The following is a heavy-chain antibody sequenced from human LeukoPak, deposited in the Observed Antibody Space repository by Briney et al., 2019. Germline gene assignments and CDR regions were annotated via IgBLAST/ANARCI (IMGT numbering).Heavy chain of an antibody. D-gene: IGHD2-15*01. CDR3: ARDSGYCSGGSCYSVNYYYYMDV. CDR1: GFTFDDYG. V-gene: IGHV3-20*04. J-gene: IGHJ6*03. Sequence: GGSLRLSCAASGFTFDDYGMSWVRQAPGKGLEWVSGINWNGGSTGYADSVKGRFTISRDNAKNSLYLQMNSLRAEDTALYYCARDSGYCSGGSCYSVNYYYYMDVWGKGTTVTVSS. CDR2: INWNGGST.